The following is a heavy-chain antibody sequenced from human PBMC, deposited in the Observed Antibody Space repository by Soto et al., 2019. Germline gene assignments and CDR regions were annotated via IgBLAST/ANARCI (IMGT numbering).Heavy chain of an antibody. CDR2: INHSGST. Sequence: SETLSLTCAVYGGYFSGYYWSWIRQPPGKGLEWIGEINHSGSTNYNPSLKSRVTISVDTSKNQFSLKLSSVTAADTAVYYCARGGRFGELLSYYYYYGMDVWGQGTTVTVSS. V-gene: IGHV4-34*01. CDR3: ARGGRFGELLSYYYYYGMDV. J-gene: IGHJ6*02. D-gene: IGHD3-10*01. CDR1: GGYFSGYY.